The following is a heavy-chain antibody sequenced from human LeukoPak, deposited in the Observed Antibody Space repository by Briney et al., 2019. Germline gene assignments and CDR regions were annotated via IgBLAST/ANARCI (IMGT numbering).Heavy chain of an antibody. V-gene: IGHV7-4-1*02. CDR1: GYTFTRYA. CDR3: ARHDNDDDFDY. CDR2: INMYTANP. J-gene: IGHJ4*02. Sequence: ASVKVSCKATGYTFTRYAITWLRQAPGQGLDWMGWINMYTANPAYAQGFTERFVFSLDTSVTTAYLQISNLKTEDTAVYYCARHDNDDDFDYWGQGTLVTVSS. D-gene: IGHD3-16*01.